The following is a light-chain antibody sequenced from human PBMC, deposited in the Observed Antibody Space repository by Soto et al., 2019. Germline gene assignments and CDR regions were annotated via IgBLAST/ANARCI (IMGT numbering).Light chain of an antibody. Sequence: DIQLTQSPSFLSASVGDTVTITCRASQGISHSLAWYQQKPGKAPKVLIYGASTLQSGVPSRFSGSGSGTEFTLTINSLQTEDFATYYCQQLTSYPLTFGGGAKVELK. J-gene: IGKJ4*01. CDR3: QQLTSYPLT. CDR2: GAS. CDR1: QGISHS. V-gene: IGKV1-9*01.